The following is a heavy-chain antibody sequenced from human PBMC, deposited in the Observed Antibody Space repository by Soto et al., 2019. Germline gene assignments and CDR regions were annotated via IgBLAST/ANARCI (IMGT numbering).Heavy chain of an antibody. D-gene: IGHD3-10*01. Sequence: GASVKVSCKASGGTFSSYTISWVRQAPGQGLEWMGRIIPILGMANYAQKFQGRVTITADKSTSTAYMELSSLRSEDTAVYYCARDGLASGTGMDVWGKGTTVTVSS. CDR1: GGTFSSYT. CDR3: ARDGLASGTGMDV. V-gene: IGHV1-69*04. CDR2: IIPILGMA. J-gene: IGHJ6*04.